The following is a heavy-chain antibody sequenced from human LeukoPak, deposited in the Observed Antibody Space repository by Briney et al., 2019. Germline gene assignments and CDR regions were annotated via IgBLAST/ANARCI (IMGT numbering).Heavy chain of an antibody. CDR2: IYYSGST. Sequence: LETLSLTCTVSGGSISSYYWSWIRQPPGKGLEWIGYIYYSGSTNYNPSLKSRVTISVDTSKNQFSLKLSSVTAADTAVYYCARRTYYYDSSGYYIFDYWGQGTLVTVSS. V-gene: IGHV4-59*01. CDR1: GGSISSYY. CDR3: ARRTYYYDSSGYYIFDY. J-gene: IGHJ4*02. D-gene: IGHD3-22*01.